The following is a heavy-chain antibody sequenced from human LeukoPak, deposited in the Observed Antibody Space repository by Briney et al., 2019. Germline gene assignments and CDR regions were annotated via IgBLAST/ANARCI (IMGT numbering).Heavy chain of an antibody. J-gene: IGHJ4*02. V-gene: IGHV3-73*01. D-gene: IGHD2-8*01. CDR1: GFTFSGSA. CDR3: TTMTHCTNGVCSAY. CDR2: IRSKAYTYAT. Sequence: GGSLRLSCTSSGFTFSGSAMHWVRQASGKGLEWVGRIRSKAYTYATGYTASLQGRFTISRDDSKDTTYLHLNSLKTEDTAVYYCTTMTHCTNGVCSAYWGQGTLVTVSS.